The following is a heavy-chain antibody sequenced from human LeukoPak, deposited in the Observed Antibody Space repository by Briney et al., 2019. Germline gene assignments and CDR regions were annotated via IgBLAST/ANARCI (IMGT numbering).Heavy chain of an antibody. J-gene: IGHJ6*03. CDR3: ARTAPGGGGSFMDV. Sequence: ASVKVSCKASGYIFTGQYMHWVRQAPGQGPEWMGWMNPKTGGTTYARKFRGRVTMTRDTSLTTAYMELTRLTSDDTAVYYCARTAPGGGGSFMDVWGKGTTVSVSS. D-gene: IGHD3-16*01. CDR1: GYIFTGQY. CDR2: MNPKTGGT. V-gene: IGHV1-2*02.